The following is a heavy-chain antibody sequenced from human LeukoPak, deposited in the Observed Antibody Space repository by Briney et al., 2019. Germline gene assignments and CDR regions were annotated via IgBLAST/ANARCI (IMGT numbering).Heavy chain of an antibody. CDR2: ISAYNGNS. CDR1: GYTFSSYA. V-gene: IGHV1-18*01. CDR3: ARLFGGANDAFGI. D-gene: IGHD2-21*01. Sequence: ASVKVSCKASGYTFSSYAISWVRQAPGQGLEWMGWISAYNGNSNSAQKIQGRVTMTTDTSTRTAYMELSNLRSDDTAVYYCARLFGGANDAFGIWGQGTMVTVSS. J-gene: IGHJ3*02.